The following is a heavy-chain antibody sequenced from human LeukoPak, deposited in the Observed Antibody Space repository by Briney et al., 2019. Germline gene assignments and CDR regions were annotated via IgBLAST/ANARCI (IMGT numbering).Heavy chain of an antibody. V-gene: IGHV3-43*02. CDR2: ISADGTT. J-gene: IGHJ6*02. CDR3: ATWAFYHGLDV. Sequence: PGGSLGLSCTASGFNFDKYAMHWVRQRPGKGLEWVAVISADGTTDHADSVKGRFTVSRDNSKESLFLQMSSLRDEDTALYYCATWAFYHGLDVWGQGTTVTVSS. D-gene: IGHD1-26*01. CDR1: GFNFDKYA.